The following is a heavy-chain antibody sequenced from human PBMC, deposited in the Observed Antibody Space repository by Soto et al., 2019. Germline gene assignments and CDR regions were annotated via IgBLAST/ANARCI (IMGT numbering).Heavy chain of an antibody. CDR3: ARGYRADY. V-gene: IGHV4-4*07. Sequence: QVQLQESGPGLVKPSETLSLNCTVSGGSIDSYYWGWIRQPAGKGLEWIGRIYTRGTIDYNPSLKSRVTMSLDTSKNHFSLKLNSVTAADTAVYYCARGYRADYWGRGTLVTVSS. CDR2: IYTRGTI. CDR1: GGSIDSYY. D-gene: IGHD5-12*01. J-gene: IGHJ4*02.